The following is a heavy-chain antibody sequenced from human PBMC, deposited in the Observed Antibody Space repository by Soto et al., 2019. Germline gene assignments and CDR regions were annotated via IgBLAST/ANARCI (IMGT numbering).Heavy chain of an antibody. CDR1: GGTFSSYA. CDR2: IIPIFGTA. V-gene: IGHV1-69*13. J-gene: IGHJ6*02. Sequence: SVKVSCKASGGTFSSYAISWVRQAPGQGLEWMGGIIPIFGTANYARKFQGRVTITADESTSTAYLELSSLRSEDTAVYYCAREHRSAYGMDVWGQGTTVTVSS. CDR3: AREHRSAYGMDV.